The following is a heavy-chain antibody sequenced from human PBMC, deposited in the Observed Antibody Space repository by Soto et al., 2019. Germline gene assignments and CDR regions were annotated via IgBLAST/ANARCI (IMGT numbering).Heavy chain of an antibody. CDR3: ARGTYDFWSGYFPRVGRFDP. J-gene: IGHJ5*02. D-gene: IGHD3-3*01. CDR2: IYYSGST. Sequence: SETLSLTXTVSGGSISSYYWSWIRQPPGKGLEWIGYIYYSGSTNYNPSLKSRVTISVDTSKNQFSLKLSSVTAADTAVYYCARGTYDFWSGYFPRVGRFDPWGQGTLVTVSS. V-gene: IGHV4-59*01. CDR1: GGSISSYY.